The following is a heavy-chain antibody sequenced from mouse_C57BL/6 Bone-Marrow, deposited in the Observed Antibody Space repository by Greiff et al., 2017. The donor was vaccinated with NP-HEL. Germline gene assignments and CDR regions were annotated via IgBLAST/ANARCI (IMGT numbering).Heavy chain of an antibody. D-gene: IGHD2-3*01. CDR3: ARSWLLLSWFAY. Sequence: EVKVVESGGGLVKPGGSLKLSCAASGFTFSDYGMHWVRQAPEKGLEWVAYISSGSSTIFYADTVKGRFTISRDNAKNTLFLQMTSLRSEDTAMYYCARSWLLLSWFAYWGQGTLVTVSA. CDR1: GFTFSDYG. CDR2: ISSGSSTI. V-gene: IGHV5-17*01. J-gene: IGHJ3*01.